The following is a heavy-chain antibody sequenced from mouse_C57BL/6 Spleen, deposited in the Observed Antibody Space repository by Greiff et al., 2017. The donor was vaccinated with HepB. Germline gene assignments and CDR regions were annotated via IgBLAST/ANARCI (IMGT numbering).Heavy chain of an antibody. CDR2: ISGGGGNT. V-gene: IGHV5-9*01. D-gene: IGHD4-1*01. CDR3: ARQDLTGYFDY. CDR1: GFTFSSYT. Sequence: EVHLVESGGGLVKPGGSLKLSCAASGFTFSSYTMSWVRQTPEKRLEWVATISGGGGNTYYPDSVKGRFTISRDNAKNTLYLQMSSLRSEDTALYYCARQDLTGYFDYWAKAPLSQSPQ. J-gene: IGHJ2*01.